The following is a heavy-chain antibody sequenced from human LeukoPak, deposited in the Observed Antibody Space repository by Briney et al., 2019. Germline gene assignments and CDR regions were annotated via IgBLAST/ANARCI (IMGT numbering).Heavy chain of an antibody. J-gene: IGHJ4*02. Sequence: GGSLRLSCAASGFTFTSYAMSWVRQAPGKGLEWVSAISGSGVTTYYADSVMGRFTISRDSSKNTLYVQMNRLRAEDTAVYYCAKANRDYDFWSGYPCFEYWGQGTLVTVSS. CDR1: GFTFTSYA. CDR3: AKANRDYDFWSGYPCFEY. CDR2: ISGSGVTT. D-gene: IGHD3-3*01. V-gene: IGHV3-23*01.